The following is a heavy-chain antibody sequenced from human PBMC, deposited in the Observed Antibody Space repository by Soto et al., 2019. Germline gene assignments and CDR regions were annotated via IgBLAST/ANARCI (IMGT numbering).Heavy chain of an antibody. CDR3: ARDSPQTMVRGAITGYYYYGMDV. CDR1: GCTFTSYY. D-gene: IGHD3-10*01. V-gene: IGHV1-46*01. Sequence: GASVKVSCKASGCTFTSYYMHCLRQAPGQGLEGMGRINPSGGSTSYAQKFQGRGTMPRDTSKRTVYMELSSLRSEHPAVYYRARDSPQTMVRGAITGYYYYGMDVWGQGTTVNVSS. J-gene: IGHJ6*02. CDR2: INPSGGST.